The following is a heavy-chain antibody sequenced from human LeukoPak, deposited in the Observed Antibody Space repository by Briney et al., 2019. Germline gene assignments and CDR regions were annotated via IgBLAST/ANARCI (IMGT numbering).Heavy chain of an antibody. CDR3: ARDLGYSSGWWEVVGSGPYYFDY. V-gene: IGHV3-7*01. CDR1: GFTFSDYW. CDR2: IKQDGSEK. D-gene: IGHD6-19*01. J-gene: IGHJ4*02. Sequence: PGGSLRLSCAASGFTFSDYWMHWVRQAPGKGLEWVANIKQDGSEKYYVDSVKGRFTISRDNAKNSLYLQMNSLRAEDTAVYYCARDLGYSSGWWEVVGSGPYYFDYWVQGTLVTVSS.